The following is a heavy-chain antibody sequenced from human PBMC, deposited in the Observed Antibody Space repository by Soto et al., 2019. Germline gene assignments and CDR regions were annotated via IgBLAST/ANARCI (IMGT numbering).Heavy chain of an antibody. CDR1: GFTFSSYA. CDR3: AKRRGAGAHFAY. V-gene: IGHV3-23*01. D-gene: IGHD4-17*01. Sequence: DVQLLESWGGLVQPEGSLRLSCAASGFTFSSYAMGLVRQGPGKGLEWVAVVSVGGSTHYADSVRGRFTISRDNSKNTPPLQMNSLTDEDTAVYFGAKRRGAGAHFAYWGHGALVTVSS. J-gene: IGHJ4*01. CDR2: VSVGGST.